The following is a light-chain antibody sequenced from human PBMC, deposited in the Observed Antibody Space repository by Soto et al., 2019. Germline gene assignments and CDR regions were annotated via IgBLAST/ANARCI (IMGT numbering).Light chain of an antibody. CDR3: TSWTTSTTMI. CDR2: DVN. V-gene: IGLV2-14*03. Sequence: QSVLTQPASVSGSPGQSITISCTGTSSDIGAYTFFSWYQQHPGKAPKLMLYDVNIRPSGVSNRFSGSKSCNTASLTISGLQAEDEADSYCTSWTTSTTMIFGGGTKLTVL. J-gene: IGLJ2*01. CDR1: SSDIGAYTF.